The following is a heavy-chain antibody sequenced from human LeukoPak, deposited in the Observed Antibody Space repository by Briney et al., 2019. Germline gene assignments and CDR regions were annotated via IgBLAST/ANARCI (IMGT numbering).Heavy chain of an antibody. V-gene: IGHV3-23*01. CDR3: VRSTGYYYYGMDV. Sequence: GGSLRLSCAASGFIFSNYAVYWVRQAPGEGLEWVSVISGGGATTYADSVKGRFTISRDNSRNTVYLQMDNLREEDLAVYYCVRSTGYYYYGMDVWGQGTTVTVS. CDR2: ISGGGAT. CDR1: GFIFSNYA. J-gene: IGHJ6*02.